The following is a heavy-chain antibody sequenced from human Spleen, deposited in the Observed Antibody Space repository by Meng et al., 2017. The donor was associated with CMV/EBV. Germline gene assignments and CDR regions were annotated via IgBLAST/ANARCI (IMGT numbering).Heavy chain of an antibody. CDR2: ISAYTGNT. CDR3: ARDIGGAVVVPAAIIGMDV. Sequence: ASVKVSCKASGYTFTSNGISWVRQAPGQGLEWMGWISAYTGNTKYAQRLQGRVTMTTDTSTSTAYMALRSLRSDDTAVYYCARDIGGAVVVPAAIIGMDVWGQGTTVTVSS. D-gene: IGHD2-2*01. CDR1: GYTFTSNG. J-gene: IGHJ6*02. V-gene: IGHV1-18*01.